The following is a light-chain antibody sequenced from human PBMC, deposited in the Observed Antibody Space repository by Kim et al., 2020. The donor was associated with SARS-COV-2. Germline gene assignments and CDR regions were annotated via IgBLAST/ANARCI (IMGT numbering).Light chain of an antibody. CDR3: EAWDSNTRV. CDR2: LEGSGSY. J-gene: IGLJ3*02. V-gene: IGLV4-60*03. Sequence: LVKLTCSLGIGHSGYLVAMHQQQPGKAPRYLMKLEGSGSYNKGSGGPVRFSGSSSGADRYLTISQRQSVDEADYYCEAWDSNTRVFGGGTQLTVL. CDR1: IGHSGYL.